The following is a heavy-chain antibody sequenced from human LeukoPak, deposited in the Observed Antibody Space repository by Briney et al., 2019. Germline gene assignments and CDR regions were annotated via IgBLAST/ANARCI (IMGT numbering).Heavy chain of an antibody. J-gene: IGHJ4*02. V-gene: IGHV5-10-1*01. CDR3: ATRHYGDYELDY. Sequence: GESLKISCKDSGYSFTSYWISWVRQMPGKGLEWMGRIDPSDSYTNYSPSFQGHVTISADKSISTAYLQWSSLKASDTAMYYCATRHYGDYELDYRGQGTLVTVSS. CDR2: IDPSDSYT. D-gene: IGHD4-17*01. CDR1: GYSFTSYW.